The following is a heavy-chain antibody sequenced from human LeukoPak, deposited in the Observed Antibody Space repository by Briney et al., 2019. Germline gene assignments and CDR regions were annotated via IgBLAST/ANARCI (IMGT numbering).Heavy chain of an antibody. D-gene: IGHD5-18*01. CDR3: ATVRRVQLWLISYYYYYYMHV. CDR1: GYTLTELS. J-gene: IGHJ6*03. V-gene: IGHV1-24*01. Sequence: ASVKVSCKVSGYTLTELSMHWVRQAPGKGLEWMGGFDPEDGETIYAQKFQGRVTMTEDTSTDTAYMELSSLRSEDTAVYYCATVRRVQLWLISYYYYYYMHVWGKGTTVTVFS. CDR2: FDPEDGET.